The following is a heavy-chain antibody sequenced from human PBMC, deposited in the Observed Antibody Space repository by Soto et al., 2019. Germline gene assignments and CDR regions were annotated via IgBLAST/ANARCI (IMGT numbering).Heavy chain of an antibody. D-gene: IGHD6-13*01. CDR1: GDSVSSNSAA. CDR3: ARVGYSSSSLRGPVSAFDI. J-gene: IGHJ3*02. CDR2: TYYRSKWYN. V-gene: IGHV6-1*01. Sequence: SETLSLTCAISGDSVSSNSAAWNWIRQSPSRGLEWLGRTYYRSKWYNDYAVSVKSRITINPGTSKNQFSLQLNSVTPEDTAVYYCARVGYSSSSLRGPVSAFDIWGQGTMVTVSS.